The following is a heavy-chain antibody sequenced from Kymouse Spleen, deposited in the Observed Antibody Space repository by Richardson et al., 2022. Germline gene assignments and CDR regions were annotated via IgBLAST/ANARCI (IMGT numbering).Heavy chain of an antibody. V-gene: IGHV3-33*01. CDR3: ARVPLNWIFDY. J-gene: IGHJ4*02. Sequence: QVQLVESGGGVVQPGRSLRLSCAASGFTFSSYGMHWVRQAPGKGLEWVAVIWYDGSNKYYADSVKGRFTISRDNSKNTLYLQMNSLRAEDTAVYYCARVPLNWIFDYWGQGTLVTVSS. D-gene: IGHD1-20*01,IGHD1-7*01. CDR2: IWYDGSNK. CDR1: GFTFSSYG.